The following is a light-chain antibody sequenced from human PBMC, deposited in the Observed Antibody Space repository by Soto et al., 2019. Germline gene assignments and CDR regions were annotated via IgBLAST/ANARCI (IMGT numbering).Light chain of an antibody. CDR2: LGS. J-gene: IGKJ1*01. CDR3: MQALQAPLT. CDR1: QSLLNSNGYNY. Sequence: DIVMTQSPLSLVVTPGEPASISCRSSQSLLNSNGYNYLDWYLQKPGQSPQLLIYLGSSRASGVPDRFIGSGSGTDFTLTISRVEAEDVGFYYCMQALQAPLTFGQGTRVEIK. V-gene: IGKV2-28*01.